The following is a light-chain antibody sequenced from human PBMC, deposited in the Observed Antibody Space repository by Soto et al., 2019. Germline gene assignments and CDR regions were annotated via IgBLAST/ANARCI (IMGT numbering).Light chain of an antibody. CDR1: QSISSW. CDR3: QQYKTYPWT. V-gene: IGKV1-5*03. J-gene: IGKJ1*01. Sequence: DIQMTQSPSTLSASVGDRVTITCRASQSISSWLAWYQQKPGRAPKLLIYKAAGLESGVPSRFSGSVSVTKFTLTISSLQPDDFATYSCQQYKTYPWTFGQGTKVEI. CDR2: KAA.